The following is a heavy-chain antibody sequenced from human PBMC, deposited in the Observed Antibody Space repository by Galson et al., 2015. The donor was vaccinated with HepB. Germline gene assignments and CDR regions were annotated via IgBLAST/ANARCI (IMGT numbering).Heavy chain of an antibody. CDR2: ISSSGSTI. J-gene: IGHJ4*02. D-gene: IGHD3-22*01. V-gene: IGHV3-11*01. CDR3: ARTGRYDSSGYYYGFDY. Sequence: SLRLSCAASGFTFSDYYMSWIRQAPGKGLEWVSYISSSGSTIYYADSVKGRFTIPRDNAKNSLYLQMNSLRAEDTAVYYCARTGRYDSSGYYYGFDYWGQGTLVTVSS. CDR1: GFTFSDYY.